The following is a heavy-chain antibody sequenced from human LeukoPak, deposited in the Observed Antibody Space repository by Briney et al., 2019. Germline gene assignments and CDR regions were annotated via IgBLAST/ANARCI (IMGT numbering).Heavy chain of an antibody. CDR3: ARARGNYEYYFDY. Sequence: SETLSLTCTVSGGSISSYYWSWIRQPPGKGLEWIGYIYYSGSTNYNPSLKSRVTISVDTSKNQFSLKLSSVTAADTAVYYCARARGNYEYYFDYWGQGTLVTVSS. V-gene: IGHV4-59*01. J-gene: IGHJ4*02. D-gene: IGHD4-11*01. CDR1: GGSISSYY. CDR2: IYYSGST.